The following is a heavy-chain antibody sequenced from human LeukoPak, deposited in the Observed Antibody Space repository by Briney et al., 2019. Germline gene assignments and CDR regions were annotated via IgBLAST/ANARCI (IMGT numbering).Heavy chain of an antibody. V-gene: IGHV3-30*04. CDR3: ARVRNHPGEFGMDV. D-gene: IGHD1-14*01. CDR1: GFTFSSYA. J-gene: IGHJ6*02. Sequence: HPGGSLRLSCAAPGFTFSSYAMHWVRQAPGKGLEWVAVISYDGSNKYYADSVKGRFTISRDNSKNTLYLQMNSLRAEDTAVYYCARVRNHPGEFGMDVWGQGTTVTVSS. CDR2: ISYDGSNK.